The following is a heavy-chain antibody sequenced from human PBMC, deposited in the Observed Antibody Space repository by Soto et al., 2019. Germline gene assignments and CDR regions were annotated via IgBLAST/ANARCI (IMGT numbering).Heavy chain of an antibody. V-gene: IGHV1-69*02. Sequence: QVQLVQSGAEVRKPGSSVEVSCMASGSTFSSYTVNCVRQAPGQGLEWIGRIIPVLGVTHYARRFQGRVTITADRSRKTAYMDLTSLTSEDTAVYYCARRRYCGVDCYNKFYYGMDVWGQGTTVTVSS. CDR2: IIPVLGVT. D-gene: IGHD2-21*02. J-gene: IGHJ6*02. CDR3: ARRRYCGVDCYNKFYYGMDV. CDR1: GSTFSSYT.